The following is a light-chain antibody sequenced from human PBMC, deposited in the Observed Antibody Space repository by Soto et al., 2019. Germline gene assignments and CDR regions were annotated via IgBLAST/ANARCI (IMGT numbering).Light chain of an antibody. CDR1: SSNIGAGYD. J-gene: IGLJ1*01. CDR2: GNS. CDR3: QSYDSSLSGAGV. Sequence: QPVLTQPPSVSGAPGQRVTISCTGSSSNIGAGYDVHWYQQLPGTAPKLLIYGNSNRPSGVPDRFSGSKSGTSASQAITGLQAEDEADYYCQSYDSSLSGAGVFGTGTKLTVL. V-gene: IGLV1-40*01.